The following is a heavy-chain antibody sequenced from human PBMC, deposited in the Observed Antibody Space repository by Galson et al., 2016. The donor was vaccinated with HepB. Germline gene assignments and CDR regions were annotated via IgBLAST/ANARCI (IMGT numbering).Heavy chain of an antibody. V-gene: IGHV3-23*01. CDR2: IGSRGDIT. D-gene: IGHD6-19*01. J-gene: IGHJ5*02. CDR1: GFTFSGYA. CDR3: AQDRGSGWHHFNWFDP. Sequence: SLRLSCAASGFTFSGYAMSWVRQAPGEGLEWVSAIGSRGDITYYADSVKGRFTISRDNSKNTLFLQMNRLRAEDTAVYYCAQDRGSGWHHFNWFDPWGQGTLVIVSS.